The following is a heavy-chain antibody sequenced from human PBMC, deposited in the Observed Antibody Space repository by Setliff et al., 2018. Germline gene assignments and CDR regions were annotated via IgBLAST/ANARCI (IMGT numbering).Heavy chain of an antibody. Sequence: LGESLTLSCKGSGYTFTNYWIAWVRQMPGKGLEYMGIIYPADSDTTYSPSFQGQVTISADKSINTAYLQWSSLKASDTAIYYCARVGPLTDDAFDIWGQGTMVTVSS. V-gene: IGHV5-51*01. D-gene: IGHD1-26*01. CDR1: GYTFTNYW. J-gene: IGHJ3*02. CDR2: IYPADSDT. CDR3: ARVGPLTDDAFDI.